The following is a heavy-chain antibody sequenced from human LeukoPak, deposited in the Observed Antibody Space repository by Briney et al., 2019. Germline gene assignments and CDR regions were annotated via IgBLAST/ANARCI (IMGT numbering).Heavy chain of an antibody. CDR3: ARDGGFYYTASPNSWFDP. J-gene: IGHJ5*02. CDR2: ISHRGSP. V-gene: IGHV4-38-2*02. CDR1: GYSISSDYC. Sequence: SETLSLTCIVSGYSISSDYCWGWIRPAPGKGLEWIGSISHRGSPYYNPSLKSRVTLSADTPNNQFSLRLSSVTAADTAVYYCARDGGFYYTASPNSWFDPWGQGILVTVSS. D-gene: IGHD2-15*01.